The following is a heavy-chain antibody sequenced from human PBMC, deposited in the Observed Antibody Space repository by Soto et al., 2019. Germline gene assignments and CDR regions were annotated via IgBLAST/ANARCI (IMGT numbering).Heavy chain of an antibody. CDR3: ARPLGASHYYYYGLDV. CDR1: GYTFISYY. Sequence: QVQLVQSGAEVKKPGASVKVSCKASGYTFISYYIHWVRQAPGQGLEWMGIINPSGGGTNYAQKFQGRVSMTRDTSTSTVYMELSSLRFEDTAVYYCARPLGASHYYYYGLDVWGQGTTVTVSS. J-gene: IGHJ6*02. D-gene: IGHD3-16*01. CDR2: INPSGGGT. V-gene: IGHV1-46*01.